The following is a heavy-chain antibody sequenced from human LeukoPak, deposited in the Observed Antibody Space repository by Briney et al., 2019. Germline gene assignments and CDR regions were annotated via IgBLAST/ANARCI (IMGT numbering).Heavy chain of an antibody. CDR1: GYTFTSYA. Sequence: ASVKVSCKASGYTFTSYAMHWVRQASGQRLEWMGWINAGNGNTKYSQKFQGRVTITRDTSASTAYMELSSLRSEDTAVYYCARDAREIWFGEVNWFDPWGQGTLVAVSS. J-gene: IGHJ5*02. CDR3: ARDAREIWFGEVNWFDP. CDR2: INAGNGNT. D-gene: IGHD3-10*01. V-gene: IGHV1-3*01.